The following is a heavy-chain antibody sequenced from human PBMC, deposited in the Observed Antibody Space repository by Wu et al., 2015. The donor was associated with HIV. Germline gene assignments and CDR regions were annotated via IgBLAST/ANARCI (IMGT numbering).Heavy chain of an antibody. D-gene: IGHD3-10*01. V-gene: IGHV4-38-2*01. J-gene: IGHJ6*02. Sequence: QVQLQESGPGLVEALRTTLSLTCAVSGYSISSGYYWGWIRQPPGKGLEWIGSIYHSGSTYYNPSLKSRVTISVDTSKNQFSLKLSSVTAADTAVYYCARHGPYQLLWFGELRRYYYGMDVWGQGTTVTVSS. CDR2: IYHSGST. CDR3: ARHGPYQLLWFGELRRYYYGMDV. CDR1: GYSISSGYY.